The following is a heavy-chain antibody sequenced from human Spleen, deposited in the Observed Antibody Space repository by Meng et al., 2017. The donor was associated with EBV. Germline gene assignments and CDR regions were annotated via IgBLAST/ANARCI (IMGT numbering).Heavy chain of an antibody. CDR1: GGSITTPNYY. CDR2: FYSVATT. CDR3: VRGYDYGDYVDF. D-gene: IGHD5-12*01. V-gene: IGHV4-39*07. Sequence: PHVQAACPGLVKPSDTLSLICTVSGGSITTPNYYWGWIRQPPGQGLEWIGTFYSVATTFYNPSLKSRLTISIDTSKNQFSLRLNSVTAADTAVYYCVRGYDYGDYVDFWGQGTLVTVSS. J-gene: IGHJ4*02.